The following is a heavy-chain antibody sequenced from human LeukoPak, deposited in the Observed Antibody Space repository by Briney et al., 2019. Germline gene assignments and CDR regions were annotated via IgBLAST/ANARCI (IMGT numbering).Heavy chain of an antibody. D-gene: IGHD3-22*01. J-gene: IGHJ4*02. Sequence: GASVKVSCKASGYTFTGYYMHWVRQAPGQGLEWMGWINPNSGGTNYAQKFQGWVTMTRDTSISTAYMELSRLRSDDTAVYYCARADSSGYYNFDYWGQGTLVTVSS. CDR1: GYTFTGYY. V-gene: IGHV1-2*04. CDR2: INPNSGGT. CDR3: ARADSSGYYNFDY.